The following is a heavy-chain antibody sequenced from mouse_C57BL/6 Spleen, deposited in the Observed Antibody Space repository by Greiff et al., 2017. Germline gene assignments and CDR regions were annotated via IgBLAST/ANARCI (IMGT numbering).Heavy chain of an antibody. J-gene: IGHJ3*01. V-gene: IGHV1-82*01. CDR3: AREEAYYSNYGAY. CDR2: IYPGDGDT. D-gene: IGHD2-5*01. Sequence: QVQLQQSGPELVKPGASVKFSCKASGFAFSSSWMNWVKQRPGKGLEWIGRIYPGDGDTNYNGKFKGKATLTADKSSSTAYLQLSSLTSEDSAVYFCAREEAYYSNYGAYWGQGTLVTASA. CDR1: GFAFSSSW.